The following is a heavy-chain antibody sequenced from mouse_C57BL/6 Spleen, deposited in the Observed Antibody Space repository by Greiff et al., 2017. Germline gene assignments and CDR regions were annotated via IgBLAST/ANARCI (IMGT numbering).Heavy chain of an antibody. Sequence: VQLQQSGPGLVQPSQSLSITCTVSGFSLTSYGVHWVRQSPGKGLEWLGVIWSGGSTDYNAAFISRLSISKDNSKSQVFFKMNSLQAYDTAIYYCARVPMVTRGYYYAMDYGGQGTSVTVSS. V-gene: IGHV2-2*01. CDR2: IWSGGST. J-gene: IGHJ4*01. CDR1: GFSLTSYG. CDR3: ARVPMVTRGYYYAMDY. D-gene: IGHD2-2*01.